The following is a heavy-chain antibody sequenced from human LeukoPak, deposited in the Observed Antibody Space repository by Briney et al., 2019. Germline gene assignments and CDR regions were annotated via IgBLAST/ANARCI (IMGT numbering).Heavy chain of an antibody. CDR3: VRDRGTYRPIDY. D-gene: IGHD1-26*01. CDR1: TFSLNAYN. V-gene: IGHV3-21*04. CDR2: ISYTGTYI. J-gene: IGHJ4*02. Sequence: GGSLRLSCAASTFSLNAYNMNWVRQAPGKGLEWVSSISYTGTYIYYADSVKGRFTISRDNAQNSLYLQMNSLRAEDTAIYYCVRDRGTYRPIDYWGQGTLVTVSS.